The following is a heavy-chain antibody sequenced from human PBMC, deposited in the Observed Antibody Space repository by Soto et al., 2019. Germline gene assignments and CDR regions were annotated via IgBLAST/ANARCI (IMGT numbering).Heavy chain of an antibody. CDR2: INDSADRT. CDR3: AKAKRGGSSYDS. Sequence: EVQLLESGGGLVQPGGSLRLSCAASGFTFSSYTMGWVRQAPGKGLEWVSDINDSADRTYYADSVKGRFTISRDNSKATLFLPMDSLRAEDTAIYYCAKAKRGGSSYDSWGQGRLVTVSS. D-gene: IGHD2-15*01. J-gene: IGHJ4*02. V-gene: IGHV3-23*01. CDR1: GFTFSSYT.